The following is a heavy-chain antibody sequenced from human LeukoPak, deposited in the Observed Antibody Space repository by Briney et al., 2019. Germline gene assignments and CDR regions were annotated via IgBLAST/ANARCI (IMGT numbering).Heavy chain of an antibody. J-gene: IGHJ6*03. CDR1: GYTFTSYY. Sequence: ASVKVSCKASGYTFTSYYMHWVRQAPGQGLEWMGIINPSGGSTTYAQKFQGRVTMTRDMSTSTVYMELSSLRSEDTAVYYCARDGDCSSTSCPNKNYYYYYMDVWGKGTTVTVSS. CDR2: INPSGGST. CDR3: ARDGDCSSTSCPNKNYYYYYMDV. V-gene: IGHV1-46*01. D-gene: IGHD2-2*01.